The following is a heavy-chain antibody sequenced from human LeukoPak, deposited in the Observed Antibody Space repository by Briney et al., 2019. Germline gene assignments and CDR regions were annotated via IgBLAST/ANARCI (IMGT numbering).Heavy chain of an antibody. J-gene: IGHJ4*02. CDR1: GYSISSGYY. CDR3: AKGRTEMATTIDY. D-gene: IGHD5-24*01. CDR2: IYHSGST. V-gene: IGHV4-38-2*02. Sequence: SETLSLTCTVSGYSISSGYYWGWIRQPPGKGLEWIGSIYHSGSTYYNPSLKSRVTISVDTSKNQFSLKLSSVTAADTAVYYCAKGRTEMATTIDYWGQGTLVTVSS.